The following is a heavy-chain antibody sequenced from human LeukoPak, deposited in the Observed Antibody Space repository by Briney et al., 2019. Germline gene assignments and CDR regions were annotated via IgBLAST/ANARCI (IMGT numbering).Heavy chain of an antibody. J-gene: IGHJ4*02. CDR1: GFTFSSYW. Sequence: GGSLRLSCAASGFTFSSYWMSWVRQAPGKGLEWVANIKQDGSEKYYVDSVKGRFTISRDNAKNSLYLQMNSLRAEDTAVYYCARGTWEFSGPFDYWGQGTLVTVSS. CDR2: IKQDGSEK. CDR3: ARGTWEFSGPFDY. D-gene: IGHD3-16*02. V-gene: IGHV3-7*01.